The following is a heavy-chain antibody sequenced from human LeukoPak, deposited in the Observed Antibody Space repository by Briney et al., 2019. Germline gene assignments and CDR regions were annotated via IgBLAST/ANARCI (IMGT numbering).Heavy chain of an antibody. D-gene: IGHD6-13*01. J-gene: IGHJ6*02. V-gene: IGHV1-69*04. CDR3: ARVVYSTGMDV. CDR2: IIPTFGIA. CDR1: GGTFSSYA. Sequence: SVKVSCKASGGTFSSYAISWVRQAPGQGLEWMGRIIPTFGIANYAQKFQGRVTITADKSTSTAYMELSSLRSEDTAVYYCARVVYSTGMDVWGQGTTVTVSS.